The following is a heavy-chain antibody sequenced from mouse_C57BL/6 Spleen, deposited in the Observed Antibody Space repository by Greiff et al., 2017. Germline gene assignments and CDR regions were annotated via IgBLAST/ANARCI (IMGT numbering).Heavy chain of an antibody. V-gene: IGHV1-52*01. D-gene: IGHD1-1*01. CDR1: GYTFTSYW. CDR3: ARGIYYYGSLWAMDY. Sequence: QVQLQQPGAELVRPGSSVKLSCKASGYTFTSYWMHWVKQRPIQGLEWIGNIYPSDSETHYNQKFKDKATLTVDKSSSTAYMQLSSLTSEDSAVYYCARGIYYYGSLWAMDYWGQGTSVTVSS. J-gene: IGHJ4*01. CDR2: IYPSDSET.